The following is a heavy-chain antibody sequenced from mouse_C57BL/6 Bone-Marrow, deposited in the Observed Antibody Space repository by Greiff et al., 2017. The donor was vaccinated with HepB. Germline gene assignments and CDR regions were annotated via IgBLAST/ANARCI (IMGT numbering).Heavy chain of an antibody. J-gene: IGHJ4*01. D-gene: IGHD1-1*01. CDR3: ARPHYYGSSYAMDY. V-gene: IGHV5-12*01. CDR1: GFTFSDYY. Sequence: EVMLVESGGGLVQPGGSLKLSCAASGFTFSDYYMYWVRQTPEKRLEWVAYISNGGGSTYYPDTVKGRFTISRDNAKNTLYLQMSRLKSEDTAMYYCARPHYYGSSYAMDYWGQGTSVTVSS. CDR2: ISNGGGST.